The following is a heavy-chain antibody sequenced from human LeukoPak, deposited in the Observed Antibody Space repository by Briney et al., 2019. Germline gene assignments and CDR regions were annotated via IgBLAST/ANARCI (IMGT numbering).Heavy chain of an antibody. D-gene: IGHD5-12*01. J-gene: IGHJ4*02. CDR2: IYYSGST. Sequence: SETLSLTCTVSGGSISSHYWSWIRQPPGKGLEWIGYIYYSGSTNYNPSLKSRVTISVDTSKNQFSLKLSSVTAADTAVYYCASGYSGYHFDYWGQGSLVTVSS. V-gene: IGHV4-59*11. CDR3: ASGYSGYHFDY. CDR1: GGSISSHY.